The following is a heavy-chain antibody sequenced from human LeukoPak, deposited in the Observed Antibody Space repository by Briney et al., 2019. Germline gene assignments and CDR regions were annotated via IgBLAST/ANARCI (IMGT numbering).Heavy chain of an antibody. D-gene: IGHD3-10*01. CDR1: GFTFSSYG. CDR3: ARGAYGSGTYHDFDI. J-gene: IGHJ3*02. CDR2: IWYDGSNK. V-gene: IGHV3-33*01. Sequence: GGALRLSCAASGFTFSSYGMHWVRQAPGKGLEWVAVIWYDGSNKYYVDSVKGRSTISRDNSKNTLYLQMNSLRAEDTAVYYCARGAYGSGTYHDFDIWGQGTMVTVSS.